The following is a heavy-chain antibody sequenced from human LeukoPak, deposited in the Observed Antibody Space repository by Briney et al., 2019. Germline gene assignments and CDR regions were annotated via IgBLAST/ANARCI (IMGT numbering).Heavy chain of an antibody. CDR1: GFSFSSYG. V-gene: IGHV3-30*02. Sequence: GGSLRLSCAASGFSFSSYGMYWVRQAPGKGLEWVAFIRYDGSNKYYADSVKGRFTISRDNSKNTLYLQMNSLRAEDTAVYYCARDRHLYYYDSSGYSTWGQGTLVTVSS. D-gene: IGHD3-22*01. CDR2: IRYDGSNK. J-gene: IGHJ5*02. CDR3: ARDRHLYYYDSSGYST.